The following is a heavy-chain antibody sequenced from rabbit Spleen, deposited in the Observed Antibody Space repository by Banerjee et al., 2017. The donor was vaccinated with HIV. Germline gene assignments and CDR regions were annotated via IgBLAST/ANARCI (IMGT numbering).Heavy chain of an antibody. V-gene: IGHV1S40*01. CDR2: IGTGSGST. CDR3: ARDRDTSSVDFKL. Sequence: QSLEESGGDLVKPEGSLTLTCTASGFSFSNSYFMCWVRQAPGKGLEWIGCIGTGSGSTYYASWAKGRFTISKTSSTTVTLQLTSLTAADTATYFCARDRDTSSVDFKLWGPGTLVTVS. CDR1: GFSFSNSYF. J-gene: IGHJ4*01. D-gene: IGHD1-1*01.